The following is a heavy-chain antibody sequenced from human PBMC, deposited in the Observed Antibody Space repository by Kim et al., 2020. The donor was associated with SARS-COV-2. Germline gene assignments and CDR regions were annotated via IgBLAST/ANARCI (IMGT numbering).Heavy chain of an antibody. J-gene: IGHJ6*02. CDR3: AKALSAAAPFPYYGMDV. D-gene: IGHD6-13*01. Sequence: GKGRFTISREKSKNTLYLQMNSLRAEDTAVYYCAKALSAAAPFPYYGMDVWGQGTTVTVSS. V-gene: IGHV3-23*01.